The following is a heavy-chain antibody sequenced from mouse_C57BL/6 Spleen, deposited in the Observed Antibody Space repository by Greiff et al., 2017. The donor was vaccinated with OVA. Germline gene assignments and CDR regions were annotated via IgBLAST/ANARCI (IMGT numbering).Heavy chain of an antibody. Sequence: QVQLQQSGPGLVQPSQSLSITCTVSGFSLTSYGVHWVRQSPGKGLEWLGVIWRGGSTDYNAAFMSRLGITKDNSKSQVFFKMNSLQADDTAIYYCAKRDSNYAMDYWGQGTSVTVSS. V-gene: IGHV2-5*01. J-gene: IGHJ4*01. CDR3: AKRDSNYAMDY. CDR2: IWRGGST. CDR1: GFSLTSYG. D-gene: IGHD2-5*01.